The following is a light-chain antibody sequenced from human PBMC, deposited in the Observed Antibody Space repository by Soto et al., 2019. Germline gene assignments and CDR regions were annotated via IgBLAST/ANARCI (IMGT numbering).Light chain of an antibody. CDR1: SSDVGAYSY. Sequence: QSVLTQPASVSGSPGQSIAISCTGTSSDVGAYSYVSWYQQYPGKAPTLIISEVSNRPSGVSNRFSGSKSGNTASLTFSGLQAEDEADYYCSSFERSGTRVIGGGTQLTVL. CDR2: EVS. CDR3: SSFERSGTRV. V-gene: IGLV2-14*01. J-gene: IGLJ7*01.